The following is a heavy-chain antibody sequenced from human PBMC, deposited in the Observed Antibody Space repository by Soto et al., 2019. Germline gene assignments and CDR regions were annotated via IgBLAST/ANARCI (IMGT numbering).Heavy chain of an antibody. J-gene: IGHJ5*02. CDR3: ARGGLIAARLRWFDP. V-gene: IGHV4-34*01. CDR2: INHSGST. D-gene: IGHD6-6*01. Sequence: QVQLQQWGAGLLKPSETLSLTCAVYGGSFSGYYWSWIRQPPGKGLEWIGEINHSGSTNYNPSLKSRVTISVDTSKNPFSLKLSSVTAADTAVYYCARGGLIAARLRWFDPWGQGTLVTVSS. CDR1: GGSFSGYY.